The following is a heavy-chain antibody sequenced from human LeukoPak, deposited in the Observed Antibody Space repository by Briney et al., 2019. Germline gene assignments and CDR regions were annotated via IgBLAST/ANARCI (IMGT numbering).Heavy chain of an antibody. CDR1: GYTFTSYG. CDR3: ARSARYPTSVEGDY. V-gene: IGHV1-18*01. CDR2: ISAYNGNT. D-gene: IGHD2-15*01. J-gene: IGHJ4*02. Sequence: ASVKVSCKASGYTFTSYGISWVRQAPGQGLEWMGWISAYNGNTNYAQKLQGRVTITTDTSTSTAYLERRRLRSDDTAVYYCARSARYPTSVEGDYWGQGTLVTVSS.